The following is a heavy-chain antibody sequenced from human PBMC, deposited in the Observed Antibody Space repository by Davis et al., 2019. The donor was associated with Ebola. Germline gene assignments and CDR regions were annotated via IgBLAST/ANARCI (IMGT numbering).Heavy chain of an antibody. CDR3: ARVVRFGSYDFDY. CDR1: GFTFSDYY. D-gene: IGHD1-26*01. CDR2: ISSSSSYT. J-gene: IGHJ4*02. V-gene: IGHV3-11*06. Sequence: GGSLRLSCAASGFTFSDYYMSWIRQAPGKGLEWVSYISSSSSYTNYADSVKGRFTISRDNAKNSLYLQMNSLRDEDTAVYYCARVVRFGSYDFDYWGQGTLVTVSS.